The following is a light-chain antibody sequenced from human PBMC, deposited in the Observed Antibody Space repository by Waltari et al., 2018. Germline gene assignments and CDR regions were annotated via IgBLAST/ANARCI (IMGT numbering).Light chain of an antibody. CDR1: SSDVGGYHY. CDR2: DVN. Sequence: QSALTQPASVSGSPGQSITISCTGSSSDVGGYHYVPWYHQHPGKAPKLMLSDVNKRPAGVSNRFSGSKSANTASLTISGLQAEDEAHYYCTSFTSSSTIVFGGGTKLTVL. J-gene: IGLJ2*01. CDR3: TSFTSSSTIV. V-gene: IGLV2-14*03.